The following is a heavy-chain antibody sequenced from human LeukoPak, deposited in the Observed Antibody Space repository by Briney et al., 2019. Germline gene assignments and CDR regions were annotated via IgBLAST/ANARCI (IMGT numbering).Heavy chain of an antibody. CDR1: GITVSGNY. CDR3: ARDWSYFDY. CDR2: ISSRSSDA. J-gene: IGHJ4*02. Sequence: PGGSLRLSCAASGITVSGNYMSWIRQAPGKGLEWVSYISSRSSDANYAASVKDRFTISRDNTRNSVYLQMNSLRAEDTAVYYRARDWSYFDYWGRGTPVTVSS. V-gene: IGHV3-11*05.